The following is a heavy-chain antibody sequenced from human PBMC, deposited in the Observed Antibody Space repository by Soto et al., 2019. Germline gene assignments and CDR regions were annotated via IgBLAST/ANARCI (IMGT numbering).Heavy chain of an antibody. D-gene: IGHD5-18*01. J-gene: IGHJ4*02. V-gene: IGHV4-30-2*01. CDR2: IYPSGMP. CDR3: ASERGGYGLFDS. CDR1: GGSISNAAYS. Sequence: SETLSLTCTVSGGSISNAAYSWSWIRQPPGKGLEWIGYIYPSGMPFYNPSLRSRVTISIDRSNDQFSLNLKSATAADTAVYYCASERGGYGLFDSWGKGTLGTVSS.